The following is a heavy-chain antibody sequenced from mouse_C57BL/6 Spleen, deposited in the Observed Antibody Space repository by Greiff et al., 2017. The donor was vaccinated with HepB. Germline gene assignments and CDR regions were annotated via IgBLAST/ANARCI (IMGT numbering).Heavy chain of an antibody. D-gene: IGHD1-1*01. CDR2: IDPEDGET. J-gene: IGHJ4*01. Sequence: EVKLMESGAELVKPGASVKLSCTASGFNIKDYYMHWVKQRTEQGLEWIGRIDPEDGETKYAPKFQGKATITADTSSNTAYLQLSSLTSEDTAVYYCARWRYGSSSYYAMDYWGQGTSVTVSS. CDR3: ARWRYGSSSYYAMDY. V-gene: IGHV14-2*01. CDR1: GFNIKDYY.